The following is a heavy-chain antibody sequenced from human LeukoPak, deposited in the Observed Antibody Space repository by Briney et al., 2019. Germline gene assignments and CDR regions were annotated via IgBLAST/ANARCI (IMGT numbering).Heavy chain of an antibody. CDR2: IKPDGSGQ. V-gene: IGHV3-7*01. J-gene: IGHJ4*02. CDR3: ARAGHYYFDY. Sequence: GGSLRLSCAASGFTFSSYSMNWVRQAPGEGLEWVANIKPDGSGQYYVDSVKGRFTISRDNAKNSLYLQMNSLRVEDTAVYYCARAGHYYFDYWGQGTLVTVSS. CDR1: GFTFSSYS. D-gene: IGHD2-21*02.